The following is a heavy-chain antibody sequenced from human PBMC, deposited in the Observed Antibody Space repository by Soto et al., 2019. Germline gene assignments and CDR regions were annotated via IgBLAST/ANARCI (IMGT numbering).Heavy chain of an antibody. CDR1: GGSISSGGYY. CDR3: AREKVRWPSRGYSYGYYGSYYYGMDV. Sequence: SETLSLTCTVSGGSISSGGYYWSWIRQHPGKGLEWIEYIYYSGSTYYNPSLKSRVTISVDTSKNQFSLKLSSVTAADTAVYYCAREKVRWPSRGYSYGYYGSYYYGMDVWGQGTTVTVSS. CDR2: IYYSGST. V-gene: IGHV4-31*03. D-gene: IGHD5-18*01. J-gene: IGHJ6*02.